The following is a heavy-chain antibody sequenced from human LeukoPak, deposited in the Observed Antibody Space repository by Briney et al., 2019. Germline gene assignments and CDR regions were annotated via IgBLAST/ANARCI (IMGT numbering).Heavy chain of an antibody. CDR1: SAAISRSY. J-gene: IGHJ4*02. D-gene: IGHD4-23*01. CDR2: ISYSGVS. CDR3: ARGLGMVTRRTGYFDY. Sequence: PSETLSLTCTVPSAAISRSYWIWIRQTPGKGLEWIGYISYSGVSTYNPSLGSRVTISRDTSKNQFSLKLSSVTAADTAVYYCARGLGMVTRRTGYFDYWGQGTLVTVSS. V-gene: IGHV4-59*12.